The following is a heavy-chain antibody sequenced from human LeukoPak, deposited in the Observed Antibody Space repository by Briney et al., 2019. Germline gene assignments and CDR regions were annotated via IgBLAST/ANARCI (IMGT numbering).Heavy chain of an antibody. D-gene: IGHD4-23*01. CDR3: ARSIWGAMTTVVRWPDDAFDI. Sequence: PSETLSLTCTVSGGSISSTSYYWGWIRQPPGKGLEWIGSIYYSGSTYYNPSLKSRVTISVDTSKNQISLKLSSVTAADTAVYYCARSIWGAMTTVVRWPDDAFDIWGQGTMVTVSS. CDR1: GGSISSTSYY. CDR2: IYYSGST. J-gene: IGHJ3*02. V-gene: IGHV4-39*01.